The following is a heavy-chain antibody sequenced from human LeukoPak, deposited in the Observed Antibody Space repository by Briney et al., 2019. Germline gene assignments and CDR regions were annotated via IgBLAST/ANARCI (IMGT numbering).Heavy chain of an antibody. CDR1: GFTFSSYC. D-gene: IGHD3-22*01. CDR3: AKTYQYYYDSSGCAFDY. V-gene: IGHV3-30*02. Sequence: GGSLRLSCAASGFTFSSYCMHWVRQAPGKGLEWVAFIQYDGSKKYYADSVKGRFTISRDNSKNTLYLQMNSLRAEYTAVYYCAKTYQYYYDSSGCAFDYWGQGTLVTVSS. J-gene: IGHJ4*02. CDR2: IQYDGSKK.